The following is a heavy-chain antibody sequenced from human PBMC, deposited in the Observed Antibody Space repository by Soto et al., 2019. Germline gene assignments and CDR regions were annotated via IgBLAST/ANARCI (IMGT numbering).Heavy chain of an antibody. CDR3: ARQGSSSGYYYYYMDV. J-gene: IGHJ6*03. Sequence: SETLSLTCTVSGGSISSYYWSWIRQPPGKGLEWIGYIYYSGSTNYNPSLKSRVTISVDTSKNQFSLKLSSVTAADTAVYYRARQGSSSGYYYYYMDVWGKGTTVTVSS. CDR1: GGSISSYY. D-gene: IGHD6-6*01. V-gene: IGHV4-59*08. CDR2: IYYSGST.